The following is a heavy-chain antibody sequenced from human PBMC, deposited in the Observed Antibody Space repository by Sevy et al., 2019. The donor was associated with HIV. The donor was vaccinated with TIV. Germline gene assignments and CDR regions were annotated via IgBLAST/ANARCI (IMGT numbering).Heavy chain of an antibody. CDR3: ARSITIFGVAPVGV. CDR2: INPNSGDT. D-gene: IGHD3-3*01. Sequence: ASVKVSCKASGNSFTVYYFHWVRQAPGQGLEWMGWINPNSGDTHYAQRFQGRVTLTTDTSINAAYMELCRLTSDDTAVYYCARSITIFGVAPVGVWGQGTMVTVSS. CDR1: GNSFTVYY. V-gene: IGHV1-2*02. J-gene: IGHJ3*01.